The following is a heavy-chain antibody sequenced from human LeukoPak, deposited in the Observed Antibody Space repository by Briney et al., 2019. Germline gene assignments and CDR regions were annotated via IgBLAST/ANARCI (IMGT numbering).Heavy chain of an antibody. CDR3: ARVGNGYNHFDY. D-gene: IGHD5-24*01. V-gene: IGHV4-34*01. J-gene: IGHJ4*02. CDR1: GGSFSGYY. Sequence: PSETLSLTCAVYGGSFSGYYWSWIRQPPGKGLEWIGEINHSGSTNYSPSLKSRVTISVDTSKNQFSLKLSSVTAADTAVYYCARVGNGYNHFDYWGQGTLVTVSS. CDR2: INHSGST.